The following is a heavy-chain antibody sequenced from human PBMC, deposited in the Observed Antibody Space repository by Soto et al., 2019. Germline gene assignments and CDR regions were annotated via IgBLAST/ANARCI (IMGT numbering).Heavy chain of an antibody. Sequence: QVQLVESGGGVVQPGRSLRLSCAASGFIFSKYGMHWVRQAPGKGLEWVAVISYDGSNKYYAESVKGRFIISRDKSENTLYLQMNSLRAEDTAVYYCAREENCRGGTCYSEYFHHWGQGTLVTDSS. J-gene: IGHJ1*01. CDR3: AREENCRGGTCYSEYFHH. D-gene: IGHD2-15*01. CDR2: ISYDGSNK. V-gene: IGHV3-30*03. CDR1: GFIFSKYG.